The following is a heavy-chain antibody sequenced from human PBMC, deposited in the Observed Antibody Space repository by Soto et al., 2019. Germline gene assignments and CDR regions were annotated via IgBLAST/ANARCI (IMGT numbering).Heavy chain of an antibody. V-gene: IGHV4-39*01. J-gene: IGHJ4*01. CDR1: GGSISSGDYY. Sequence: PSETLSLTCIVSGGSISSGDYYWGWIRQPPGKGLEWIGSIHYSGSTYYNPSLQSRVTISVDTSKNQFSLNLLSVTAADTAVYYCARHYPADLWLPFDYWGQGTLVT. D-gene: IGHD3-10*01. CDR2: IHYSGST. CDR3: ARHYPADLWLPFDY.